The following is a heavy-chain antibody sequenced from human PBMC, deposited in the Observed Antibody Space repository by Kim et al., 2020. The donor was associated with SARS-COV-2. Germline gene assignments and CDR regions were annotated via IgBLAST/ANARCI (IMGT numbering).Heavy chain of an antibody. J-gene: IGHJ4*02. CDR1: GCSISSCDYY. V-gene: IGHV4-30-4*01. CDR3: ARARATSITIFGVVIVHNFDD. Sequence: SETLSLTCTVSGCSISSCDYYWSWIRQPPGKGLEWIGYIYYSGSTYYNPSLKSRVTISVDTSKNQFSLKLSSVTAADTAVYYCARARATSITIFGVVIVHNFDDWGQGTLVTVSS. CDR2: IYYSGST. D-gene: IGHD3-3*01.